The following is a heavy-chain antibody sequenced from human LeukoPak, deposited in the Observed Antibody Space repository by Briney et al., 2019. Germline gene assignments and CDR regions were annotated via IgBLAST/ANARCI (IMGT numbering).Heavy chain of an antibody. D-gene: IGHD3-3*01. J-gene: IGHJ4*02. V-gene: IGHV3-21*01. Sequence: GGSLRLSCAASGFTFRTYSMNWVRQAPGKGLEWLSSIGTISTHIYYADSVKGRFTISRDNAKNSLYLQMNSLRAEDTAVYYCARGGTFGVDISDYWGQGTLVTVSS. CDR1: GFTFRTYS. CDR3: ARGGTFGVDISDY. CDR2: IGTISTHI.